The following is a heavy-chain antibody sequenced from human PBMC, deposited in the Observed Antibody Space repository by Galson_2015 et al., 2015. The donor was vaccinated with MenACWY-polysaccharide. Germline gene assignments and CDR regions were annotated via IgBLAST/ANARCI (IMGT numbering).Heavy chain of an antibody. CDR3: VRDRTTMHYMDV. D-gene: IGHD1-1*01. Sequence: SLRLSCAASGFTFSSYGMHWVRQAPGKGLEWVAVIWSDGSHQYYGDSVKGRFTISRDNSKNTLYLQMNSLRAEDTAVYYCVRDRTTMHYMDVWGKGTTVTVSS. J-gene: IGHJ6*03. CDR1: GFTFSSYG. V-gene: IGHV3-33*01. CDR2: IWSDGSHQ.